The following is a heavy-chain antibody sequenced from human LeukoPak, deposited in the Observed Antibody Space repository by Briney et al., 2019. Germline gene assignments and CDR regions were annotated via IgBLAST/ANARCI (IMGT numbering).Heavy chain of an antibody. J-gene: IGHJ4*02. V-gene: IGHV3-13*01. Sequence: PGGSLRLSCTASGFTFSNYDMHWVRQATGKGLEWVSAISTTGDTYYPGSVKGRFTISRENAKNSLYLQMNSLRAGDTAVYYCARELAPGFVPAAPFDYWGQGTLVTVSS. CDR1: GFTFSNYD. CDR3: ARELAPGFVPAAPFDY. CDR2: ISTTGDT. D-gene: IGHD2-2*01.